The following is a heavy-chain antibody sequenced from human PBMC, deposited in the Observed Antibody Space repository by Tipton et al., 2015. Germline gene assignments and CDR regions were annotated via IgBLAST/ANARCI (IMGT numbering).Heavy chain of an antibody. D-gene: IGHD4-17*01. Sequence: SLRLSCAASGFTFSSYAMSWVRQAPGKGLEWVSGISGSGGGTYYADSMKGRLSISRDNSKNTLYLQMNSLRAEDTAVYYCAKGDSDYGDYYYYGLDVWGQGTTVTVSS. CDR2: ISGSGGGT. V-gene: IGHV3-23*01. CDR3: AKGDSDYGDYYYYGLDV. CDR1: GFTFSSYA. J-gene: IGHJ6*02.